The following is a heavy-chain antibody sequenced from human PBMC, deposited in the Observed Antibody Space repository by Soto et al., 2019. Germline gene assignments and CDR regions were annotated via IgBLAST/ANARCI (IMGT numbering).Heavy chain of an antibody. J-gene: IGHJ6*02. D-gene: IGHD4-4*01. Sequence: SETLSLTCAVSGGSISSSNWWSWVRQPPGKGLEWIGEIYHSGSTNYNPSLKSRVTISVDKSKNQFSLKLSSVTAADTAVYYCALNSVLDYSYYYYGMDVWGQGTTVTVSS. CDR1: GGSISSSNW. V-gene: IGHV4-4*02. CDR3: ALNSVLDYSYYYYGMDV. CDR2: IYHSGST.